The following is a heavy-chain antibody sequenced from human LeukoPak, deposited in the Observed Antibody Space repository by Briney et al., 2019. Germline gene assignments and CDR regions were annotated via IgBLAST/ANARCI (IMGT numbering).Heavy chain of an antibody. D-gene: IGHD1-1*01. J-gene: IGHJ3*02. Sequence: PGGSLRLSCAASGFTFSTYTMHWVRQPPGKGLEWVAAISYDGTNKKYADFVKGRFTISRDNSKNTVYQQMNSLRPEDTAVYYCARWERDAFDIWGQGTMVTVSS. CDR1: GFTFSTYT. V-gene: IGHV3-30*04. CDR2: ISYDGTNK. CDR3: ARWERDAFDI.